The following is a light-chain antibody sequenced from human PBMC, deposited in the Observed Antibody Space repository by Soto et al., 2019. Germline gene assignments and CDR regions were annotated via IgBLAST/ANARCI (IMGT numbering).Light chain of an antibody. V-gene: IGLV1-44*01. J-gene: IGLJ2*01. Sequence: QSVLTQPPSASGAPGQRVTISCSGSSSNIGSKTVNWYQQLPGTAPKLLIYNNNRRPSGVPDRFSGSKSGTSASLAISGFQSEDEADYYCAAWDDSLIGVVFGGGTKVTVL. CDR2: NNN. CDR1: SSNIGSKT. CDR3: AAWDDSLIGVV.